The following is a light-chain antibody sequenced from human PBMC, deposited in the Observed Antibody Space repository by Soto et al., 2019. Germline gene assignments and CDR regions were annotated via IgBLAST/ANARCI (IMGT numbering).Light chain of an antibody. Sequence: VLTQSPATLFLSPGERATLSCRASQRFSHYLAWYQQKPGKVPTLLIYYASTTATGIPATFSGSGSGTEYFLTISSREPEDFAAYYCQQRSTWPLFTFGGGTKVEI. CDR1: QRFSHY. CDR3: QQRSTWPLFT. V-gene: IGKV3-11*01. CDR2: YAS. J-gene: IGKJ4*01.